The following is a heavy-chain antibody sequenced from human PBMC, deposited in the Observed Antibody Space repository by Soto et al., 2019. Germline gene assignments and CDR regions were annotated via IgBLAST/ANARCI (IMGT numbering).Heavy chain of an antibody. CDR1: GGSFSSSSYY. CDR3: VRQKMSSKPVGY. D-gene: IGHD3-10*01. J-gene: IGHJ4*02. CDR2: IYYSGST. V-gene: IGHV4-39*01. Sequence: SETLSLTCNVSGGSFSSSSYYWVWIRQPPSKGLEWIASIYYSGSTYYNSSLKSRVTISLDTSKNQFSLQLTSVTAADTAVYYCVRQKMSSKPVGYWGQGTLVTVSS.